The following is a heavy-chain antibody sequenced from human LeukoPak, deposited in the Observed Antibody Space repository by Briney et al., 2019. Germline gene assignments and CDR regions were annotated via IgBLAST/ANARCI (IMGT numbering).Heavy chain of an antibody. CDR1: GDSLGTYY. CDR3: ARGRYYYDSSGRREFDY. V-gene: IGHV4-4*07. CDR2: VYGSGST. D-gene: IGHD3-22*01. Sequence: SETLSLTCTVSGDSLGTYYWTWIRQPAGKGLEYIGRVYGSGSTNYNPSLKSRVTMSVDTAKKQFSLNLSSVTAADTAMYYCARGRYYYDSSGRREFDYWGQGTLVTVSS. J-gene: IGHJ4*02.